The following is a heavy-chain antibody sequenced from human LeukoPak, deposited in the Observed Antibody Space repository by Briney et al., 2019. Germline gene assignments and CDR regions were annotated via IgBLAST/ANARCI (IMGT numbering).Heavy chain of an antibody. Sequence: SETLSLTCTVSGGSISSGGYYWSWIRQHPGKGLEWIGYIYYSGSTYYNPSLKSRVTISVDTSKNQFSLKLSSVTAADTAVYYCARGRGWTFDYWGQGTLVTVSS. CDR1: GGSISSGGYY. D-gene: IGHD6-19*01. CDR3: ARGRGWTFDY. CDR2: IYYSGST. J-gene: IGHJ4*02. V-gene: IGHV4-31*03.